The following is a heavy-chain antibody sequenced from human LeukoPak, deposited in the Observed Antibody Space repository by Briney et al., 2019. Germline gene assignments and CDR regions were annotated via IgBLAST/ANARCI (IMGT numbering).Heavy chain of an antibody. CDR1: GGSTSSGDYY. D-gene: IGHD1-7*01. J-gene: IGHJ4*02. Sequence: SQTLSLTCTVSGGSTSSGDYYWSWIRQPPGKGLEWIGYIYYSGSTYYNPSLKSRVTISVDTSKNQFSLKLSSVTAADTAVYYCARDSRTPRTRDYYFDYWGQGTLVTVSS. CDR3: ARDSRTPRTRDYYFDY. CDR2: IYYSGST. V-gene: IGHV4-30-4*08.